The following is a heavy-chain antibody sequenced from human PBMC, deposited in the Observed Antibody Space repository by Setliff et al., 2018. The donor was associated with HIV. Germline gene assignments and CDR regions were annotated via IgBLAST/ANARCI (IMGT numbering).Heavy chain of an antibody. D-gene: IGHD6-19*01. Sequence: PGESLKISCKGSGYNFANYWIGWVRQMPGKGLEWMGIVYPGDFDTRYSPSFEGQVTMSAEKSISTAYLQWDSLKASDTAIYYCARHFSVAGDAFDIWGQGTMVTVS. CDR2: VYPGDFDT. CDR1: GYNFANYW. CDR3: ARHFSVAGDAFDI. V-gene: IGHV5-51*01. J-gene: IGHJ3*02.